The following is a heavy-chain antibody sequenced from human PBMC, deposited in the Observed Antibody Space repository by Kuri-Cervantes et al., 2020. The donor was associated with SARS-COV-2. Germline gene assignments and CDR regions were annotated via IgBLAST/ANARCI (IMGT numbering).Heavy chain of an antibody. CDR2: IYYSGST. D-gene: IGHD3-10*01. Sequence: SCTVSGGSISSGGYYWSWIRQHPGKGLEWIGYIYYSGSTYYNPSLKSRVTISVDTSKNQFSLKLSSVTAADTAVYYCARAQVRGVIITFFDYWGQGTLVTVSS. CDR1: GGSISSGGYY. J-gene: IGHJ4*02. V-gene: IGHV4-31*02. CDR3: ARAQVRGVIITFFDY.